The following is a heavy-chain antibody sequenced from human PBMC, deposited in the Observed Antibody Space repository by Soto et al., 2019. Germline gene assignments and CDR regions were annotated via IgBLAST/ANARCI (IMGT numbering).Heavy chain of an antibody. CDR3: VKSRGGNIFDSFD. J-gene: IGHJ4*02. CDR1: GHTFSRYA. V-gene: IGHV3-64D*06. D-gene: IGHD2-15*01. CDR2: VRGNGDPP. Sequence: SLCLSCPPSGHTFSRYAIPWARQAPRRGLEYVSGVRGNGDPPLYTESVKGRVTISRDNSKNTLYLKMSSVSADDTAVYYCVKSRGGNIFDSFDWGQGALVTVSS.